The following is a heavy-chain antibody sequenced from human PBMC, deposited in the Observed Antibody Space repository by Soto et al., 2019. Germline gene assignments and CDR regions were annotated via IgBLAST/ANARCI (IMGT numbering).Heavy chain of an antibody. V-gene: IGHV4-30-4*01. CDR1: GGSISSGDYY. J-gene: IGHJ4*02. D-gene: IGHD3-22*01. CDR3: ARVLYYYDSSGYYYAFDY. Sequence: QVQLQESGPGLVKPSQTLSLTCTVSGGSISSGDYYWSWIRQPPGKGLEWIGYIYYSGSTYYNPSLKSRVTISVDTSKNQFSLKLSSVTAADTAVYYCARVLYYYDSSGYYYAFDYWGRGTLVTVSS. CDR2: IYYSGST.